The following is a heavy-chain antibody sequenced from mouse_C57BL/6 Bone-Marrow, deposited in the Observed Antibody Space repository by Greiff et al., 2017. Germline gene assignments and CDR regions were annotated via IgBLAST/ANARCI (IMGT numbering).Heavy chain of an antibody. D-gene: IGHD2-4*01. Sequence: QVQLQQSGAELVRPGTSVKMSCKASGYTFTNYWIGWAKQRPGHGLEWIGDIYPGGGYTNYNEKFKGKATLSADKSSSTAYMQFSSLTSEDSAIYYCARRYDYDDAMDYWGQGTSVTVSS. CDR1: GYTFTNYW. J-gene: IGHJ4*01. V-gene: IGHV1-63*01. CDR2: IYPGGGYT. CDR3: ARRYDYDDAMDY.